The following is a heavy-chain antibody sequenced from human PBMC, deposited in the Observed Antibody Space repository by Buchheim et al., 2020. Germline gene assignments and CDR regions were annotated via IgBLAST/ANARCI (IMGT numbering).Heavy chain of an antibody. V-gene: IGHV3-30-3*01. Sequence: QVQLVESGGGVVQPGRSLRLSCAASGFTFSSYAMHWVRQAPGKGLEWVAVISYDGSNKYYADSVKGRFTISRDNSKNTLYLQMNSLRAEDTAVYYCARASGGDCFYAEWGDYWGQGTL. CDR1: GFTFSSYA. J-gene: IGHJ4*02. D-gene: IGHD2-21*02. CDR2: ISYDGSNK. CDR3: ARASGGDCFYAEWGDY.